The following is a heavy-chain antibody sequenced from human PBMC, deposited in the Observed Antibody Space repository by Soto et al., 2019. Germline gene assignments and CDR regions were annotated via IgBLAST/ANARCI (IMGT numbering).Heavy chain of an antibody. CDR1: GGTISSGGYS. V-gene: IGHV4-30-2*01. CDR3: ATLPPRIEVTVLPIPT. Sequence: PSETLSLTCAVSGGTISSGGYSWSWVRQPPGKGLEWIGYIYHSGSTYYNPSLRGRVTISVDKSNNQFSLTLKYVTAADTAVYYCATLPPRIEVTVLPIPTWGQGTLVTVSS. CDR2: IYHSGST. J-gene: IGHJ5*02. D-gene: IGHD2-15*01.